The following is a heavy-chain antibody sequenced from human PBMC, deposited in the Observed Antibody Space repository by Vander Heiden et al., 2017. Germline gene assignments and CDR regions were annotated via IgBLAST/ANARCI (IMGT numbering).Heavy chain of an antibody. V-gene: IGHV3-23*01. CDR3: AKGAGCPRSAMDV. D-gene: IGHD6-19*01. Sequence: WVSVISGSGGSTYYADSVKGRFTITRDNSKNTLHLQMNSLRAEDTAAYYCAKGAGCPRSAMDVWGQGTTVTVSS. CDR2: ISGSGGST. J-gene: IGHJ6*02.